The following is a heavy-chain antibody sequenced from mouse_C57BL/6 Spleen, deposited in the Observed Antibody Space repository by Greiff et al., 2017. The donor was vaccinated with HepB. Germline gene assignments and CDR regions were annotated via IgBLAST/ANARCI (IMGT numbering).Heavy chain of an antibody. Sequence: VQLQQSGAELVRPGASVTLSCKASGYTFTDYEMHLVKQTPVHGLEWIGAIETETGGTAYNQKFKGKAIRTADKSSSTAYMELRGLTSEDSAVYYCTRGHYYGSSPFAYWGQGTLVTVSA. CDR3: TRGHYYGSSPFAY. CDR1: GYTFTDYE. V-gene: IGHV1-15*01. D-gene: IGHD1-1*01. J-gene: IGHJ3*01. CDR2: IETETGGT.